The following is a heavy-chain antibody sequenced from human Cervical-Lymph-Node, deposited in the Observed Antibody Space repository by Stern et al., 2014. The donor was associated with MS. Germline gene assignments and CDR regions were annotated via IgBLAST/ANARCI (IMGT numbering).Heavy chain of an antibody. D-gene: IGHD1-26*01. CDR1: GGSISSSGYY. CDR2: IHDSGST. Sequence: AQLEESGPGLVKPSQTLSLTCTVSGGSISSSGYYWSWIRQPADKGLEWIGRIHDSGSTYYNPSLKSRVTISMDTAQNQFSLKLPSVTAADTAVYYCATTRWDLFTWNWFDPWGQGTLVTVSS. V-gene: IGHV4-61*02. CDR3: ATTRWDLFTWNWFDP. J-gene: IGHJ5*02.